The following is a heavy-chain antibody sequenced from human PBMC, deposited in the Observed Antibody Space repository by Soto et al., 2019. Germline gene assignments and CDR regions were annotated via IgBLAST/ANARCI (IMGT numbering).Heavy chain of an antibody. Sequence: EVQLVESGGGLVQPGGSLKLSCAASGFTFSGSAMHWVRQASGKGLEWVGRIRSKANSYATAYAASVKGRFTISRDDSKNTAYLQMNSLKTEDTAVYYCTRLPAGGYYYGMDVWGQGTTVTVSS. V-gene: IGHV3-73*02. J-gene: IGHJ6*02. CDR1: GFTFSGSA. D-gene: IGHD1-1*01. CDR2: IRSKANSYAT. CDR3: TRLPAGGYYYGMDV.